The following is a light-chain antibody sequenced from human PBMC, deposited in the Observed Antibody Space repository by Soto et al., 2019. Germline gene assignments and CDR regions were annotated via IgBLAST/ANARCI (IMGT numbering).Light chain of an antibody. CDR3: GTWESSLSVHV. CDR1: SSNIGNNY. Sequence: AVLTQPSSVSAATALKVTISRSGSSSNIGNNYVSWYQQFPGTAPKLLIYDNNKRPSGNPDRFSGSKSGTSATLGISGLQTGDEADYYCGTWESSLSVHVFGTGTKVTVL. CDR2: DNN. J-gene: IGLJ1*01. V-gene: IGLV1-51*01.